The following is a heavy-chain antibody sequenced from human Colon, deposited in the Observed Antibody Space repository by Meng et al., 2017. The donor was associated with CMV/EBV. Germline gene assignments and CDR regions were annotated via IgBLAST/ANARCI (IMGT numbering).Heavy chain of an antibody. CDR2: IYSGGNT. CDR1: GFTFSNYE. D-gene: IGHD5-24*01. V-gene: IGHV3-53*01. CDR3: ARMGLDYYYYGMDV. J-gene: IGHJ6*02. Sequence: GESLKISCVASGFTFSNYEMNWVRQAPGKGLEWVSVIYSGGNTYYADSVKGRFTISRDNSKNTLYLQMNSLRAEDTAVYYCARMGLDYYYYGMDVWGQGTTVTVSS.